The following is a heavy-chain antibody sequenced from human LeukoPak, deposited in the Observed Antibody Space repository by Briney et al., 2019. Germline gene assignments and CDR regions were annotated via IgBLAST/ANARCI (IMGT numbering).Heavy chain of an antibody. V-gene: IGHV4-59*08. D-gene: IGHD4-11*01. J-gene: IGHJ4*02. CDR1: GASINSYY. CDR3: ARGTTTVTH. Sequence: PSETLSLTCTVSGASINSYYWSWIRQPPGKGLEWLGYIYYSGITNYNPSLKSRVTISVDTSRNQFSQKLSSVTAADTAVYYCARGTTTVTHWGQGTLVTVSS. CDR2: IYYSGIT.